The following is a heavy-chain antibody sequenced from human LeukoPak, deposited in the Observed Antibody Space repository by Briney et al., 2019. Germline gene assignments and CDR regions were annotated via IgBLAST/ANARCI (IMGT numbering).Heavy chain of an antibody. Sequence: ASVTVSFKASGYTYTNHGITGVRQAPGQGREWMGWISAYNRDTKYAQNFQGRVTLITESSTNTAYMELRSLRSDDTAVYYCARDPSNTSGWSPYFDYWGQGTLVTVSA. CDR2: ISAYNRDT. J-gene: IGHJ4*02. V-gene: IGHV1-18*04. D-gene: IGHD6-13*01. CDR1: GYTYTNHG. CDR3: ARDPSNTSGWSPYFDY.